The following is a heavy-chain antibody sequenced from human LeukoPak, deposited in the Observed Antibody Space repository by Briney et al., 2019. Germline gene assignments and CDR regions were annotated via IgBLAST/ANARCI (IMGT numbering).Heavy chain of an antibody. V-gene: IGHV4-4*07. Sequence: PSETLSLTCTFSGGSISSYYWSWIRQPAGKGLEWIGRIHTSGSTNYNPSLKSRVTMSVDTSKNQFSLKLSSVTAADTAVYYCARGPLTGATAYYYYYMDVWGKGTTVTVSS. CDR3: ARGPLTGATAYYYYYMDV. CDR1: GGSISSYY. CDR2: IHTSGST. J-gene: IGHJ6*03. D-gene: IGHD1-26*01.